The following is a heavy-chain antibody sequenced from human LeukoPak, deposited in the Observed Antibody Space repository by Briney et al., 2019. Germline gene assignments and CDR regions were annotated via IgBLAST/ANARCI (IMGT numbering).Heavy chain of an antibody. CDR2: TYYSGNT. V-gene: IGHV4-39*01. J-gene: IGHJ4*02. CDR3: ARLIGTRAFES. CDR1: AGSINSRSYY. Sequence: SETLSLTCTVSAGSINSRSYYWGWVRQPPGRGLEWIGTTYYSGNTYFNPSLKSRVTISVDTSQNQFSLMLSSVSAGDMAVYYCARLIGTRAFESWGQGTLVTVSS. D-gene: IGHD3-10*01.